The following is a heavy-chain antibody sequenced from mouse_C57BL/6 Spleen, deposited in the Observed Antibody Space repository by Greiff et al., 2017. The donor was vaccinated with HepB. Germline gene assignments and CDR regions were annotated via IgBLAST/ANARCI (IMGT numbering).Heavy chain of an antibody. Sequence: EVKLMESGGGLVKPGGSLKLSCAASGFTFSSYAMSWVRQTPEKRLEWVATISDGGSYTYYPDNVKGRFTISRDNAKNHLYLQMSHLKSEDTAMYYCARDDCFDYWGQGTTLTVSS. CDR3: ARDDCFDY. CDR2: ISDGGSYT. J-gene: IGHJ2*01. CDR1: GFTFSSYA. V-gene: IGHV5-4*01.